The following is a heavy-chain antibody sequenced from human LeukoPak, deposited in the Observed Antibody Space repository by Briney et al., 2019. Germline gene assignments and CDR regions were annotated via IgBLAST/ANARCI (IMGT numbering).Heavy chain of an antibody. D-gene: IGHD1-26*01. Sequence: LSCAASGFTFSTHSMNWVRQAPGKGLEWLSYITSSSSTIYYADSVQGRFTISRDNAKSSLYLQMNSLRVEDTAVYYCARDRVGAYWGQGTLVTVSS. V-gene: IGHV3-48*01. CDR2: ITSSSSTI. J-gene: IGHJ4*02. CDR1: GFTFSTHS. CDR3: ARDRVGAY.